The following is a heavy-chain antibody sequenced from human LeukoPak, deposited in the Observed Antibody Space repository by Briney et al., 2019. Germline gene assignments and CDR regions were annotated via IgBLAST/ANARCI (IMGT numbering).Heavy chain of an antibody. D-gene: IGHD2-2*01. CDR1: GGSISSSSYY. J-gene: IGHJ3*02. CDR3: ARHAADCSSTSCSDEGFDI. V-gene: IGHV4-39*01. Sequence: SETLSLTCTVSGGSISSSSYYWGWIRQPPGKGLEWIGSIYYSGSTYYNPSLKSRVTISVDTSKNQFSLKLSSVTAADTAVYYCARHAADCSSTSCSDEGFDIWGQGTMVTVSS. CDR2: IYYSGST.